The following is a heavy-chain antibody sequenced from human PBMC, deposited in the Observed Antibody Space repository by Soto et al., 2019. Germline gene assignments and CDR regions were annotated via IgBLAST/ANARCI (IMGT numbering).Heavy chain of an antibody. V-gene: IGHV3-23*01. J-gene: IGHJ4*02. CDR2: INDSGDLR. Sequence: LRLSCVASGFTFGSYAMSWVRRAPGKGLEWVSTINDSGDLRYYAESVRGRFTISRDNSKNTLYLQVNDLRAEDTARYHCAKAFGDWYPFEKWGLGALVTVSS. D-gene: IGHD6-19*01. CDR3: AKAFGDWYPFEK. CDR1: GFTFGSYA.